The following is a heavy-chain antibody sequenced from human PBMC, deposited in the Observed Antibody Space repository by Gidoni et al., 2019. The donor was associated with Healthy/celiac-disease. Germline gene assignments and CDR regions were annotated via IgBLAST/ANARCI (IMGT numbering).Heavy chain of an antibody. V-gene: IGHV4-59*01. CDR1: GGSISSYY. CDR2: IYYSGST. D-gene: IGHD2-15*01. Sequence: QVQLQESGPGLVKPSETLSLTCTVSGGSISSYYWSWIRQPPGKGLEWIGYIYYSGSTNYNPSLKSRVTISVDTSKNQFSLKLSSVTAADTAVYYGARTAGQAKKRYCSGGSCYAALDYWGQGTLVTVSS. J-gene: IGHJ4*02. CDR3: ARTAGQAKKRYCSGGSCYAALDY.